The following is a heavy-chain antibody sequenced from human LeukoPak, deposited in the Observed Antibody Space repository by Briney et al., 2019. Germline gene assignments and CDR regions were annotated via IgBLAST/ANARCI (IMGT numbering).Heavy chain of an antibody. CDR2: IDGDGSGT. V-gene: IGHV3-74*01. J-gene: IGHJ4*02. D-gene: IGHD6-6*01. CDR3: ARAAYSSSPDY. Sequence: GGSLRLSCAASGFTFSDYWMLWVGQAPGKGLVWVSRIDGDGSGTTYADSVKGRFTISRDNAKNTLYLQMSSLRGEDTAVYYCARAAYSSSPDYWGQGTLVTVSS. CDR1: GFTFSDYW.